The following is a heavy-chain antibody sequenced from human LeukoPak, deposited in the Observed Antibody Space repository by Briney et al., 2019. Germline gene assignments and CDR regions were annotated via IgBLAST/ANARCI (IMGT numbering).Heavy chain of an antibody. D-gene: IGHD5-12*01. J-gene: IGHJ4*02. Sequence: ASVKVSCKVSGYTLTELSMHWVRQAPGKGLEWMGGFDPEDGETIYAQKFQGRVTMTEDTSTDTAYMELSSLRSEDTAVYYCATAGSGYDPVYFDYWGQGTLVTVSS. CDR3: ATAGSGYDPVYFDY. CDR1: GYTLTELS. CDR2: FDPEDGET. V-gene: IGHV1-24*01.